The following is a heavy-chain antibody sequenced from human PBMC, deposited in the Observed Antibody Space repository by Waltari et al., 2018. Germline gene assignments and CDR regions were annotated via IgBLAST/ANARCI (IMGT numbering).Heavy chain of an antibody. Sequence: QLQLQASGPGLVKPSETLSLTCSVSGASITSTNHYWGWIRQPPGQGLEWIATISYNGATYSSPSLRGRVTVSRDTSMNYVSLKLGSVTAADTAVYYCATYIGASVGTAAFDVWGQGTMVTVSS. CDR2: ISYNGAT. CDR3: ATYIGASVGTAAFDV. CDR1: GASITSTNHY. J-gene: IGHJ3*01. D-gene: IGHD5-12*01. V-gene: IGHV4-39*02.